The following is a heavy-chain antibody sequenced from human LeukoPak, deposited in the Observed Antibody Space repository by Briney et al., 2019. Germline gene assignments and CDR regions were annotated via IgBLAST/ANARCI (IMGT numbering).Heavy chain of an antibody. V-gene: IGHV1-2*02. CDR2: INPNSGGT. CDR1: GYTFTGYY. D-gene: IGHD6-19*01. J-gene: IGHJ6*02. Sequence: ASVKVSCKTSGYTFTGYYMHWVRQAPGQGLEWMGWINPNSGGTNYAQKFQGRVTMTRDTSISTAYMELSRLRSDDTAVYYCARDQGLGLWGMDVWGQGTTVTVSS. CDR3: ARDQGLGLWGMDV.